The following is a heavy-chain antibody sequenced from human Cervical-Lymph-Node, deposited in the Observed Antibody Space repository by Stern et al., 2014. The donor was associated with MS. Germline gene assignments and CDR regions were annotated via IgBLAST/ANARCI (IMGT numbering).Heavy chain of an antibody. Sequence: VQLVQSGAVVKRPGESLQISCQGSENSFTSHWLGWVRQMPGKGLEWMGVSYPGDSDTRYSPSFQGQVTISADKSMNTAYLHWSSLKASDNAMYYCARLSMSWIDSWVISWGQETLVTVSA. CDR2: SYPGDSDT. D-gene: IGHD2-2*03. CDR1: ENSFTSHW. J-gene: IGHJ4*02. V-gene: IGHV5-51*03. CDR3: ARLSMSWIDSWVIS.